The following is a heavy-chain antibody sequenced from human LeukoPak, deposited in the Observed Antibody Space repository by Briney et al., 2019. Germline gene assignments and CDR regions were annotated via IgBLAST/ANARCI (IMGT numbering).Heavy chain of an antibody. J-gene: IGHJ4*02. CDR3: ARLKDYYDSNYFDY. Sequence: ASVKVSCKASGYTFTGYYMHWVRQAPGQGLEWMGWINPNSGGTNYAQKFQGRVTMTRDTSISTAYMELSRLRSDDTAVYYCARLKDYYDSNYFDYWGQGTLVTVSS. D-gene: IGHD3-22*01. V-gene: IGHV1-2*02. CDR2: INPNSGGT. CDR1: GYTFTGYY.